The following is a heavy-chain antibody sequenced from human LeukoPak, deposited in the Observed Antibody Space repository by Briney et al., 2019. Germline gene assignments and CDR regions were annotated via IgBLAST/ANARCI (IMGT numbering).Heavy chain of an antibody. Sequence: GGSLRLSCAASGFTFSSYTMSWVRQAPGKGLEWVSGISGSGGSTYYADSVKGRFTISRDDSKNTLFLQMNSLRAEDTAVYYCAKGSRITFFDYWGQGTLVTVSS. J-gene: IGHJ4*02. CDR3: AKGSRITFFDY. CDR2: ISGSGGST. CDR1: GFTFSSYT. V-gene: IGHV3-23*01.